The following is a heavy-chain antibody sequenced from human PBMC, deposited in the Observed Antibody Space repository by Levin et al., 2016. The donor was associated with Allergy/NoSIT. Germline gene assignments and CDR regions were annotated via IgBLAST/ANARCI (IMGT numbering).Heavy chain of an antibody. CDR2: ISYDGSSK. Sequence: GESLKISCAASGFTFSSYAMHWVRQAPGKGLDWVAVISYDGSSKYYADSVKGRFTISRDNSKNTLYLQMDSLRAEDTALYYCAINKIAGGAFDIWGQGTMVTVSS. V-gene: IGHV3-30*04. J-gene: IGHJ3*02. CDR1: GFTFSSYA. CDR3: AINKIAGGAFDI.